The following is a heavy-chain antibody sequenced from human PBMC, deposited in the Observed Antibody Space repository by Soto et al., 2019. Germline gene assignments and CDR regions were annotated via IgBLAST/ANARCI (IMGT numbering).Heavy chain of an antibody. Sequence: EVQLVQSGAEVKKPGESLKISCKGSGYTFTSNWIGWVRQMPGKGLEWMGIIYPGDSETRYSPSFQGQVTISADKSINTAYLQWSSLKASDTAIYYCARTSGGHLYSFDFWGQGTLVTVSS. CDR2: IYPGDSET. CDR1: GYTFTSNW. CDR3: ARTSGGHLYSFDF. V-gene: IGHV5-51*03. J-gene: IGHJ4*02. D-gene: IGHD3-16*01.